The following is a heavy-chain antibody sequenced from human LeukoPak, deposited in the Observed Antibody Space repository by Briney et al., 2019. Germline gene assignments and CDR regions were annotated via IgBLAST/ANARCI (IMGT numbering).Heavy chain of an antibody. D-gene: IGHD5-18*01. CDR3: AKALFVDTAMVTPVGDAFDI. J-gene: IGHJ3*02. Sequence: GGSLRLSCAASGFTFSSYAMSWVRQAPGKGLEWVSAISGSGGSTYYADSVKGRFTISRDNSKNTLYLQMNSLRAEDTAVYYCAKALFVDTAMVTPVGDAFDIWGQGTMVTVSS. CDR1: GFTFSSYA. CDR2: ISGSGGST. V-gene: IGHV3-23*01.